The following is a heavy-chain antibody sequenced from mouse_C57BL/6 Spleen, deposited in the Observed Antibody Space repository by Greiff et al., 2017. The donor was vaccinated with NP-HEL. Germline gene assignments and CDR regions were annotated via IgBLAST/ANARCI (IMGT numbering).Heavy chain of an antibody. D-gene: IGHD2-4*01. V-gene: IGHV2-9-1*01. Sequence: QVQLKESGPGLVAPSQSLSITCTVSGFSLTSYAISWVRQPPGKGLEWLGVIWTGGGTNYNSALKSRLSISKDNSKSQVFLKMNSLQTDDTARYYCARFYYDYDEGYYYAMDYWGQGTSVTVSS. CDR1: GFSLTSYA. CDR2: IWTGGGT. CDR3: ARFYYDYDEGYYYAMDY. J-gene: IGHJ4*01.